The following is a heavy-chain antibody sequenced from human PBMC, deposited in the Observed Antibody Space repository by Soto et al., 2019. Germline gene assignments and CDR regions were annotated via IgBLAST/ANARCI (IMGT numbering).Heavy chain of an antibody. CDR2: AYYRAKWYR. CDR3: ASDLPVGIRRVINPFAY. V-gene: IGHV6-1*01. J-gene: IGHJ4*02. CDR1: GDSVSSDSAT. Sequence: QIPLHQSGPALVKPSQTLSLTCAISGDSVSSDSATWNWIRQSPSRGLEWLGRAYYRAKWYRDYAVSVQTRMIFNPDTSKNQFSLQLISVTPEATAVYYCASDLPVGIRRVINPFAYWGQGILVTVSS. D-gene: IGHD7-27*01.